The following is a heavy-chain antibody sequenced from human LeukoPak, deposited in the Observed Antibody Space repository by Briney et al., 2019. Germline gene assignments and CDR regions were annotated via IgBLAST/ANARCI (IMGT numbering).Heavy chain of an antibody. CDR1: GGTFSDYD. D-gene: IGHD6-13*01. V-gene: IGHV1-69*13. J-gene: IGHJ4*02. CDR2: IIPIFAAP. CDR3: AMQQPPDY. Sequence: SVTVSCKASGGTFSDYDISWVRQAPGQGLEWMGGIIPIFAAPNYAQKFQGRVTITADESTTTAYMELRGLTSDDTAIYYCAMQQPPDYWGQGTLVTVSS.